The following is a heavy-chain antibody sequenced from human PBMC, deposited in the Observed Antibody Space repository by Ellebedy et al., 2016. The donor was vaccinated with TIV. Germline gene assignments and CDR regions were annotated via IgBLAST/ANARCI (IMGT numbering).Heavy chain of an antibody. D-gene: IGHD6-13*01. CDR1: GFTFSSYG. Sequence: GESLKISCAASGFTFSSYGMHWVRQAPGKGLEWVALVSYDGSSNYYADSVKGRFTISRDNAKNTQYLQMNSLRADDTAIYYCVRGGLPAAGDYWGQGTLVTVSS. J-gene: IGHJ4*02. CDR3: VRGGLPAAGDY. V-gene: IGHV3-30*03. CDR2: VSYDGSSN.